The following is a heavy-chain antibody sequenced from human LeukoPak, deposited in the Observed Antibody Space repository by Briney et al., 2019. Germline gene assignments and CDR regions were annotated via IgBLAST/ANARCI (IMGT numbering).Heavy chain of an antibody. CDR2: ISISGETT. CDR1: GFTFSRSA. V-gene: IGHV3-23*01. CDR3: AKEEVPNDY. Sequence: TGGSLRLSCEVSGFTFSRSAMSWVRQPPGRGLEWVLGISISGETTYYADSVQGRFTISRDNSKNTVYLQMFSLRVEDTAVYYCAKEEVPNDYWGQGILVTVSS. J-gene: IGHJ4*02.